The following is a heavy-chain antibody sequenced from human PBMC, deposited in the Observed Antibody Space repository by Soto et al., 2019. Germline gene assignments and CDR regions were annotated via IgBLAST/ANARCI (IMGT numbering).Heavy chain of an antibody. Sequence: SVKVSCKASGGSFSSFGISWVRQAPGQGLEWMGGIIPVFGRPNYAQRFRGRLTITADESTNTVYLELIDLRSEDTAVYYCAREGSGYNLWGQGTQVTVSS. D-gene: IGHD5-12*01. CDR2: IIPVFGRP. J-gene: IGHJ1*01. V-gene: IGHV1-69*13. CDR1: GGSFSSFG. CDR3: AREGSGYNL.